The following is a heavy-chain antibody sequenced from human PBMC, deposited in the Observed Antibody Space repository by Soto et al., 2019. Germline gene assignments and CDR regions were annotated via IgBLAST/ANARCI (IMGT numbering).Heavy chain of an antibody. J-gene: IGHJ4*02. CDR1: GFTFSTNG. D-gene: IGHD2-15*01. Sequence: PGGSLRLSCAASGFTFSTNGMHWVRQAPGKGLEWVAVISYDGGNKYYADSAKGRFTISRDNSKSTLYLQMNSLRAEDTAVYYCAKAGYCSDDACSHLYYFDYWGQGTLVTVSS. V-gene: IGHV3-30*18. CDR2: ISYDGGNK. CDR3: AKAGYCSDDACSHLYYFDY.